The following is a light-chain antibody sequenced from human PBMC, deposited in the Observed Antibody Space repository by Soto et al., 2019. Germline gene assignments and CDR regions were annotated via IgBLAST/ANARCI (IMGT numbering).Light chain of an antibody. V-gene: IGKV3-15*01. CDR3: QHYNSYSEA. Sequence: EIAMTQSPVTLSVSPGERATLSCRASQSVSTRLAWYQQKPGQAPRLLIYGASTRVTGTPDRFSGSGSGTEFTLTISSLQPDDFATYYCQHYNSYSEAFGQGTKVDIK. CDR2: GAS. CDR1: QSVSTR. J-gene: IGKJ1*01.